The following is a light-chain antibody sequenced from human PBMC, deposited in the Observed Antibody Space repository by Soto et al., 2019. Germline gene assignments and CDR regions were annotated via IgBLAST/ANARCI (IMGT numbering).Light chain of an antibody. CDR2: AAS. Sequence: DIQVTQSPSSLSASVGDRVTITCRASQSISSYLNWYQQKPGKAPKLLIYAASSLHSGVPSRFSGSGSGTDFPLAITSLQPKVFKTNSCNKLKSHPPPFGQGTRL. CDR1: QSISSY. V-gene: IGKV1-39*01. J-gene: IGKJ5*01. CDR3: NKLKSHPPP.